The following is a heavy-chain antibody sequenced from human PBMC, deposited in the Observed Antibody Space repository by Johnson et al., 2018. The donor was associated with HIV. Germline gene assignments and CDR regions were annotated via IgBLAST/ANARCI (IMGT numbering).Heavy chain of an antibody. J-gene: IGHJ3*02. D-gene: IGHD5/OR15-5a*01. Sequence: QVQLVESGGGVVRPGGSLRLSCEGSGFSFDDYGMNWVRQAPGKGLEWVAVISYDGSNKYYADSVKGRFTISRDNSKNTLYFQMNSLRAEDTAVYYCARASWVVYDYRAFDMWGQGTMVTVSS. CDR3: ARASWVVYDYRAFDM. V-gene: IGHV3-30*03. CDR1: GFSFDDYG. CDR2: ISYDGSNK.